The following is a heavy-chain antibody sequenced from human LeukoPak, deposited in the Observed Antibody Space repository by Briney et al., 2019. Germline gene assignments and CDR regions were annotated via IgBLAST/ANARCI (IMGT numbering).Heavy chain of an antibody. CDR3: ARGSPDYGGHWSFDY. V-gene: IGHV4-31*11. Sequence: PSQTLSLTCAVSGGSISSGGYFWSWIRHHPRKGLEWIGYISYSGITQYNPSLQNRVTISIDMSKKQFSLKLTSVTAADTAVYYCARGSPDYGGHWSFDYWGQGTLVTVSS. J-gene: IGHJ4*02. CDR1: GGSISSGGYF. CDR2: ISYSGIT. D-gene: IGHD4-23*01.